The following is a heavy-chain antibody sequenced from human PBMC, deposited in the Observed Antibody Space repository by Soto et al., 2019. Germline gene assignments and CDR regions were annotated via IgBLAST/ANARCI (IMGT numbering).Heavy chain of an antibody. D-gene: IGHD2-2*03. V-gene: IGHV3-30-3*01. CDR3: ARDEWMASLVDY. J-gene: IGHJ4*02. Sequence: GGSLRLSCAASGFTFSSYAMHWVRQAPGKGLEWVAVISYDGSNKYYADSVKGRFTISRDNSKNTLYLQMNSLRAEDTAVYYCARDEWMASLVDYWGQGTLVTVSS. CDR2: ISYDGSNK. CDR1: GFTFSSYA.